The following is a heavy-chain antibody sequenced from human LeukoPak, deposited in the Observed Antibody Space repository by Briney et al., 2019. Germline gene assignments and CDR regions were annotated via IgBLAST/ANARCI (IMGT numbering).Heavy chain of an antibody. D-gene: IGHD7-27*01. CDR2: TYYRSRRGN. CDR1: GDSVSNNIAT. V-gene: IGHV6-1*01. CDR3: ARDRQAGDGEYFDY. J-gene: IGHJ4*02. Sequence: SQTLSLTCAISGDSVSNNIATWNWVRQSPSRGLEWLGRTYYRSRRGNDYAISVKGRITINPDTSRNQFSLQLNSVTPEDTAVYYCARDRQAGDGEYFDYWAQGTLVTVSS.